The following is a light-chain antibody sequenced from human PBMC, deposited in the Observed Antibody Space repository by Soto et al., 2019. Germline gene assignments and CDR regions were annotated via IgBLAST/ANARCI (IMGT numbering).Light chain of an antibody. CDR3: QQRNNWVT. CDR2: DAS. V-gene: IGKV3-11*01. J-gene: IGKJ4*01. CDR1: QSIRNY. Sequence: EIVLTQSPATLSVSPGERATLSCRASQSIRNYLAWYQQKPGQAPRLLIYDASNRATGIPARFSGSGSGTDFNLTISSLEPEESAVYFCQQRNNWVTFGGGSKVEIK.